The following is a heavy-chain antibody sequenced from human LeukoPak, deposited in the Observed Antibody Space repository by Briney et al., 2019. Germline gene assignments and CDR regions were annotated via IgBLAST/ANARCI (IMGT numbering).Heavy chain of an antibody. J-gene: IGHJ6*03. CDR1: GGSISSSSYY. CDR3: ARLSPCYYFYYIDV. CDR2: IYYSGST. V-gene: IGHV4-39*01. Sequence: SETLSLTCTVSGGSISSSSYYWGWIRQPPGKGLEWIGSIYYSGSTYYNPSLKSRVTISVDTSKNQLSLKLSSVTAADTAVYYCARLSPCYYFYYIDVWGKGTTVTVSS.